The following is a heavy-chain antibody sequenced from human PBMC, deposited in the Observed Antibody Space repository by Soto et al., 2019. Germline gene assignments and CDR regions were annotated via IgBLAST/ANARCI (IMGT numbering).Heavy chain of an antibody. CDR2: IYYSGST. CDR3: ARAGIAALSRSKYYFDY. Sequence: SETLSLTCTVSGGSISSGGYYWSWIRQHPGKGLEWIGYIYYSGSTYYNPSLKSRVTISVDTSKNQFSLKLSSVTAADTAVYYCARAGIAALSRSKYYFDYWGQGTLVTVSS. CDR1: GGSISSGGYY. J-gene: IGHJ4*02. D-gene: IGHD6-6*01. V-gene: IGHV4-31*03.